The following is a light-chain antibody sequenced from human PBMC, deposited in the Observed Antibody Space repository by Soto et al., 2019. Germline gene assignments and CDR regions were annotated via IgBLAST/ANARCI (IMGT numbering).Light chain of an antibody. CDR2: AVS. Sequence: DIHMTQSPSSLSASVGDRVTITCRASQSISNYLNWYQQKPGKAPKVLIYAVSSLQRGVPSRFSGSGSGTDFTLTISSLQPEDFATYYCQQSYSTPTWTFXQGTKADIK. CDR3: QQSYSTPTWT. V-gene: IGKV1-39*01. J-gene: IGKJ1*01. CDR1: QSISNY.